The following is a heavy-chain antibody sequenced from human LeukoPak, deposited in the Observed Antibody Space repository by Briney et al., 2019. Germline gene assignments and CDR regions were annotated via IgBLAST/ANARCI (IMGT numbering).Heavy chain of an antibody. V-gene: IGHV1-18*01. J-gene: IGHJ3*02. Sequence: GASVKVSCKASGYTFTSYGISWVRQAPGQGLEWMGWISAYNGNTNYAQKLQGRVTMTTDTSTSTAYMELRSLRSDDTAVYYCARDSYCSSTSCPFGAFDIWGQGTMVTVSS. CDR1: GYTFTSYG. CDR2: ISAYNGNT. D-gene: IGHD2-2*01. CDR3: ARDSYCSSTSCPFGAFDI.